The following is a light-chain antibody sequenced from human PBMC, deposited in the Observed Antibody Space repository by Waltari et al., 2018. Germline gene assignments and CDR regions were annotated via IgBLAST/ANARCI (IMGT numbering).Light chain of an antibody. V-gene: IGLV1-47*02. Sequence: QSVLTPPPSASGTPGQRVTISCSGLSSNLGINYAYWYQHLPGTTPKLLIYSNNQRPSGVPDRFSGSKSGTSASLAISGLRSEDEADYYCAAWDDTLSAVLFGGGTNLTVL. J-gene: IGLJ3*02. CDR2: SNN. CDR3: AAWDDTLSAVL. CDR1: SSNLGINY.